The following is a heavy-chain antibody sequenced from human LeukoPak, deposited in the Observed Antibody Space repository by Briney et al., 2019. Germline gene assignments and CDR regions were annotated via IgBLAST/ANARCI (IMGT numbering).Heavy chain of an antibody. J-gene: IGHJ3*02. CDR3: ARDEGYCSGGSCFLGGYDAFDI. V-gene: IGHV1-18*01. CDR1: GYTFTSYG. Sequence: ASVKVSCKASGYTFTSYGTSWVRQAPGQGLEWMGWISAYNGNTNYAQKLQGRVTMTTNTSTSTAYMELRSLRSDDTAVYYCARDEGYCSGGSCFLGGYDAFDIWGQGTMVTVSS. D-gene: IGHD2-15*01. CDR2: ISAYNGNT.